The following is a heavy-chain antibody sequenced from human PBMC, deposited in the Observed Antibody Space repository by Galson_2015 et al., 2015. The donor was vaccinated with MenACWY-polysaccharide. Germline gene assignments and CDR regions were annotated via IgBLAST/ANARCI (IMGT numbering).Heavy chain of an antibody. CDR2: TYYRSKWYN. Sequence: CAISGDSVSSNSAAWNWIRQSPSRGLEWLGRTYYRSKWYNDYAVSMKSRITINPDTSKNQFSLQLNSVTPEDTAVYYCARDRGSGWSYYYYYYGMDVWGQGTTVTVSS. V-gene: IGHV6-1*01. D-gene: IGHD6-19*01. CDR1: GDSVSSNSAA. CDR3: ARDRGSGWSYYYYYYGMDV. J-gene: IGHJ6*02.